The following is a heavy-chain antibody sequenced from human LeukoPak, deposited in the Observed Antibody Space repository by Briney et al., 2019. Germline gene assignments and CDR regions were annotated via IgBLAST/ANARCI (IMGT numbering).Heavy chain of an antibody. D-gene: IGHD4-23*01. V-gene: IGHV4-59*01. CDR1: GGSISSYY. CDR2: IYYSGST. Sequence: SETLSLTCTVSGGSISSYYWSWIRQPPGKGLEWIGYIYYSGSTNYNPSLKSRVTISVDTSKNQFSLKLSSVTAADTAVYYCARVRGSRNSYYFDYWGQGTLVTVSS. CDR3: ARVRGSRNSYYFDY. J-gene: IGHJ4*02.